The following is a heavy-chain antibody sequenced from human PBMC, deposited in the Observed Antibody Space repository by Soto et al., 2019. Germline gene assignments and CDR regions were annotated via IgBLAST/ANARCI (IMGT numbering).Heavy chain of an antibody. CDR3: ARGRGGRDFWSGYYIVRNEY. V-gene: IGHV1-8*01. CDR1: GYTFTSYD. CDR2: MNPNSGNT. D-gene: IGHD3-3*01. Sequence: QVPLVQSGAEVKKPGASVKVSCKASGYTFTSYDINWVRQATGQGLEWMGWMNPNSGNTGYAQKFQGRVTMTRITAIDTAYMGLPGLISDYTAVYYGARGRGGRDFWSGYYIVRNEYWGQGSLVTVSS. J-gene: IGHJ4*02.